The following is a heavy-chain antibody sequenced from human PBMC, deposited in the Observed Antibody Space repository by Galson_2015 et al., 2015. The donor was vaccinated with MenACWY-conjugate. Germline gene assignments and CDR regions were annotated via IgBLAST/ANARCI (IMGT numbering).Heavy chain of an antibody. Sequence: QSGAEVKKPGESLKISCKGSGYSFSTYRIGWVRQMPGKGLEWMGLISPDDSNTRYSPAFQGQVTISADRSISTAYLQWNTLQASDTAIYYCARHPPGGRGMDVWGQGTTVTVSS. CDR1: GYSFSTYR. CDR3: ARHPPGGRGMDV. J-gene: IGHJ6*02. V-gene: IGHV5-51*01. D-gene: IGHD1-26*01. CDR2: ISPDDSNT.